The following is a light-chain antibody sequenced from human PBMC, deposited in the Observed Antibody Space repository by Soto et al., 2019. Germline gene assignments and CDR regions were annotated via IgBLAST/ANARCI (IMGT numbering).Light chain of an antibody. V-gene: IGKV3-20*01. Sequence: EIALTQSPGTVSLSPGERATLSCRASQSISNNYLTWYQQKPGQAPRLLIYRVYNRATGIPDRFSGSGSGTDFTLTISRLEPEDFAVYFCQQHGSSPWTFGQGTKVEI. CDR3: QQHGSSPWT. CDR1: QSISNNY. CDR2: RVY. J-gene: IGKJ1*01.